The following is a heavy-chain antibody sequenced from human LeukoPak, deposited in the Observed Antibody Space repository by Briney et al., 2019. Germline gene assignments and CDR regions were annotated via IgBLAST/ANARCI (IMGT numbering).Heavy chain of an antibody. CDR3: ARHQKYLQRPFDK. CDR2: IHYAGTI. D-gene: IGHD1-1*01. V-gene: IGHV4-39*01. J-gene: IGHJ4*02. Sequence: SETLSLTCTVTGDSISSTSGFWGWIRQPPGKGMEWIGTIHYAGTIYYNPSFKSRLTISVDTSKNHFSLKLSSVTAADTAVYYCARHQKYLQRPFDKWGQGTLVAVSS. CDR1: GDSISSTSGF.